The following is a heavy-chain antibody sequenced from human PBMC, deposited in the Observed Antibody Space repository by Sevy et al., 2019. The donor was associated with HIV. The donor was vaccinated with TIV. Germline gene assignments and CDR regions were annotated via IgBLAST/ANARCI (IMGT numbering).Heavy chain of an antibody. D-gene: IGHD3-16*02. Sequence: GESLKISCTDSGFTFSSYAMTWVRQAPGKGLEWVSSITGNGDTTYYVDSVKGRFTISRDNTKNTLFLQMNNLRAEDTAVYYCAKDAFIVETILGAFEIWGQGTMVTVSS. CDR3: AKDAFIVETILGAFEI. CDR1: GFTFSSYA. V-gene: IGHV3-23*01. CDR2: ITGNGDTT. J-gene: IGHJ3*02.